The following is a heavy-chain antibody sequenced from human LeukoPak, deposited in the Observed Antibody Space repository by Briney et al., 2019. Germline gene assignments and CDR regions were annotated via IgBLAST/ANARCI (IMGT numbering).Heavy chain of an antibody. CDR2: ISGHNDDT. V-gene: IGHV1-18*01. CDR3: ARGYQLLYGFWFDP. D-gene: IGHD2-2*02. Sequence: GASVKVSCKASGYTFTSYAISWVRQAPGQGLEWMGWISGHNDDTNYAQRLQGRVTMTTDTSTSTAYMELRSLRSDDTAVYYCARGYQLLYGFWFDPWGQGTLVTVSS. J-gene: IGHJ5*02. CDR1: GYTFTSYA.